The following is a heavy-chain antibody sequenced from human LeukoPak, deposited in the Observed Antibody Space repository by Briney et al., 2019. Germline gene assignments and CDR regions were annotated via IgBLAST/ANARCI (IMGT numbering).Heavy chain of an antibody. CDR2: ISYDGSNK. V-gene: IGHV3-30*18. CDR1: GFTFSSYG. CDR3: AKALRYFDWLNDAFDI. J-gene: IGHJ3*02. D-gene: IGHD3-9*01. Sequence: GGSLRLSCAASGFTFSSYGMHWVRQAPGKGLEWVAVISYDGSNKYYADSVKGRFTISRDNSKNTLYLQMNSLRAEDTAVYYCAKALRYFDWLNDAFDIWGQGTMVTVSS.